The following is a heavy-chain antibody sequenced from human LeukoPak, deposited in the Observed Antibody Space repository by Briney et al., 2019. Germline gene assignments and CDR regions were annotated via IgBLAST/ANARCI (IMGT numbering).Heavy chain of an antibody. V-gene: IGHV1-69*05. J-gene: IGHJ5*02. CDR2: IIPIFGTA. CDR1: GGTFSSYA. Sequence: SVKVSCKASGGTFSSYAVSWVRQAPGQGLAWMGAIIPIFGTANYAQKFQGRVMITTHESTSKAYMELSSLRSEDTAVYYCARDRESGYSSSWYGRTFDPWGQGTLVTVSS. D-gene: IGHD6-13*01. CDR3: ARDRESGYSSSWYGRTFDP.